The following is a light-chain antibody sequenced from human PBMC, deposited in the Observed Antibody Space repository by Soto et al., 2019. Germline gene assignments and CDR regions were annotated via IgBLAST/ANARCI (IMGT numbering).Light chain of an antibody. CDR3: QQYFSYSLYT. CDR1: QNVTKW. Sequence: DLQMTQSPSTLSASVGDRVTITCRASQNVTKWLAWYQQKPGNAPRLLIYQTTTLETGVPSRFRGSGSGTEFTLTITSLQPDDFAPYYCQQYFSYSLYTFGQGTKLEI. CDR2: QTT. J-gene: IGKJ2*01. V-gene: IGKV1-5*03.